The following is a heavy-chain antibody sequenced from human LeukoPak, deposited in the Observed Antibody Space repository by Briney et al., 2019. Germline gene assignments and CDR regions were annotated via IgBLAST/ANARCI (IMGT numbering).Heavy chain of an antibody. Sequence: GVSLRLSCAASGFTFSSYAMSWVRQAPGKGLEWVSTTSGSGDSAYYAYSVKGRFTISRDNSKNTLYLLMNSLRAEDTAVYYCAKDSTVYTDYQFDYWGQGSPVTVSS. J-gene: IGHJ4*02. CDR1: GFTFSSYA. D-gene: IGHD4-11*01. CDR2: TSGSGDSA. V-gene: IGHV3-23*01. CDR3: AKDSTVYTDYQFDY.